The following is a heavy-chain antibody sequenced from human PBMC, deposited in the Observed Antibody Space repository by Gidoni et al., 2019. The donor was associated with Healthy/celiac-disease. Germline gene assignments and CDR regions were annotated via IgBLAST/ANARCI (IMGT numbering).Heavy chain of an antibody. CDR1: GFTFSSYW. CDR2: ITQDGSEK. CDR3: ARDGATYYYDSSGQFDY. J-gene: IGHJ4*02. D-gene: IGHD3-22*01. Sequence: EVQLVESGGGLVQPGGSLRLSCAASGFTFSSYWMSWVRQAPGKGLEWVANITQDGSEKYYVASVKGRFTISRDNAKNSLYLQMNSLRAEDTAVYYCARDGATYYYDSSGQFDYWGQGTLVTVSS. V-gene: IGHV3-7*03.